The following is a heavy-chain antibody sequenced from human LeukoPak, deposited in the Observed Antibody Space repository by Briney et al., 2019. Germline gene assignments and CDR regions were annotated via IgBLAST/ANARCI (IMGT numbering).Heavy chain of an antibody. CDR1: GFAFSSYA. CDR3: AKGLFYYDSSGSLRLRGHFDY. J-gene: IGHJ4*02. V-gene: IGHV3-23*01. CDR2: ISGSGGST. Sequence: GGSLRLSCAASGFAFSSYALSWVRQAPGKGLEWVSSISGSGGSTYYSDSVKGRFTISRDTSKTTLYLQIDSLRAEDTAVYYCAKGLFYYDSSGSLRLRGHFDYWGQGTLVTVSS. D-gene: IGHD3-22*01.